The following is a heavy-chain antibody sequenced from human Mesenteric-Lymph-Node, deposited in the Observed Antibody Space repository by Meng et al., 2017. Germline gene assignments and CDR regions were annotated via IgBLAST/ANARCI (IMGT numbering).Heavy chain of an antibody. J-gene: IGHJ4*02. Sequence: GGSLRLSCAASGFTFSSYAMHWVRQAPGKGLEYVSAISSNGGSTYYANSVKGRFTISRDNAKNSLYLQMNSLRAEDTAVYYCARASTIIQLWFHNPYYFDYWGQGTLVTVSS. CDR1: GFTFSSYA. D-gene: IGHD5-18*01. CDR2: ISSNGGST. CDR3: ARASTIIQLWFHNPYYFDY. V-gene: IGHV3-64*01.